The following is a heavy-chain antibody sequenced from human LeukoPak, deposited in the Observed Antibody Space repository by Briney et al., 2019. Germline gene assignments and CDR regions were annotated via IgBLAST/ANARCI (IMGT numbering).Heavy chain of an antibody. CDR3: AGARFYDSSGYAFDP. Sequence: AETLTLTCAAYGGSFSGYNWNWIRQPPGKGLEWIGEINHSGSTNYNPSLMSRVTISVETSKNQSFLKLSSGPAADTAVVYCAGARFYDSSGYAFDPWGQGTLVTVSS. V-gene: IGHV4-34*01. J-gene: IGHJ5*02. CDR2: INHSGST. CDR1: GGSFSGYN. D-gene: IGHD3-22*01.